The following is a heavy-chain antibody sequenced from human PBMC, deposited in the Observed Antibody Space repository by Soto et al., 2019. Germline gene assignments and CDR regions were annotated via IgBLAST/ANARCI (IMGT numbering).Heavy chain of an antibody. Sequence: PGGSLRLSCVISGFPFSKYWMSLVRQSPGKGLEWVANIKEDGSEKYYVDSVRGRFIISRDNAKKSVFLKMNNLGAEETAVYYCVRDEGYYHDSAPDGSDMWDQGTMVTVSS. CDR1: GFPFSKYW. D-gene: IGHD3-3*01. CDR2: IKEDGSEK. J-gene: IGHJ3*02. CDR3: VRDEGYYHDSAPDGSDM. V-gene: IGHV3-7*01.